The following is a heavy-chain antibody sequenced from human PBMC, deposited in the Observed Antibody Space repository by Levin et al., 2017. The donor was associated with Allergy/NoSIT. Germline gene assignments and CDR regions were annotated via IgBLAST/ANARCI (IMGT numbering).Heavy chain of an antibody. V-gene: IGHV3-21*01. CDR1: GFTFSSYS. CDR2: ISSSSSYI. J-gene: IGHJ4*02. D-gene: IGHD3-10*01. Sequence: GGSLRLSCAASGFTFSSYSMNWVRQAPGKGLEWVSSISSSSSYIYYADSVKGRFTISRDNAKNSLYLQMNSLRAEDTAVYYCARGRGSGSYTGADYWGQGTLVTVSS. CDR3: ARGRGSGSYTGADY.